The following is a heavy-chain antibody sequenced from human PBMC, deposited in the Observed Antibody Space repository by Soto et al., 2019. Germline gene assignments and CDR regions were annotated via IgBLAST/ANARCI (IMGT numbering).Heavy chain of an antibody. CDR3: ARDDSGYFTPRYCYYMDV. CDR1: GYTFTSYG. Sequence: GASVKVSCKASGYTFTSYGISWVRQAPGQGLEWMGWISAYNGNTNYAQKLQGRVTMTTDTSTSTAYMELRSLRSDDTAVYYCARDDSGYFTPRYCYYMDVWGKGTTVTVSS. V-gene: IGHV1-18*01. J-gene: IGHJ6*03. D-gene: IGHD5-12*01. CDR2: ISAYNGNT.